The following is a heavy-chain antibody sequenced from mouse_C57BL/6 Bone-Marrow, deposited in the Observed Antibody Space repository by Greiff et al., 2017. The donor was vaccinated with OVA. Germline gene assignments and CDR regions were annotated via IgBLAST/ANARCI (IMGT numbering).Heavy chain of an antibody. CDR1: GNTFTTYW. CDR3: ARDDYDWFAY. Sequence: QVQLQQPGAELVKPGASVKLSCKASGNTFTTYWMHWVKQRPGQGLEWIGMIHPNSGSTNYNEKFKSKATLTVDKSSSTAYMQLSSLTSEDSAVYYCARDDYDWFAYWGQGTLVTVSA. J-gene: IGHJ3*01. CDR2: IHPNSGST. V-gene: IGHV1-64*01. D-gene: IGHD2-4*01.